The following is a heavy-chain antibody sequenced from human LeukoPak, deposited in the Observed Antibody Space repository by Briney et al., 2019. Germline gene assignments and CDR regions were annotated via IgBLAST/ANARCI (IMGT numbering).Heavy chain of an antibody. D-gene: IGHD6-19*01. Sequence: SETLSLTCTVSGGSVSDSRYYWGSIRRPPGKGLEWIVNMYYSESVNYNPSLKSRVPISIDTSKNQFSLKLSSVTPADTAVYYCATQSSYSSGWYFDYWGQGTLVTVSS. V-gene: IGHV4-39*01. CDR2: MYYSESV. J-gene: IGHJ4*02. CDR1: GGSVSDSRYY. CDR3: ATQSSYSSGWYFDY.